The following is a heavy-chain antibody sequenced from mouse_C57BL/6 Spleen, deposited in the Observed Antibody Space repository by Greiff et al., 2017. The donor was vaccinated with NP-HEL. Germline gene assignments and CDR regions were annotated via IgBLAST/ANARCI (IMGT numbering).Heavy chain of an antibody. CDR3: ARGGGWDPYYFDY. CDR1: GYTFTSYW. D-gene: IGHD4-1*01. Sequence: QVQLQQPGAELVKPGASVKLSCKASGYTFTSYWMQWVNQRPGQGLEWIGEIDPSDSYTNYNQKFKGKATLTVDTSSSTAYMQLSSLTSEDSAVYYCARGGGWDPYYFDYWGQGTTLTVSS. V-gene: IGHV1-50*01. CDR2: IDPSDSYT. J-gene: IGHJ2*01.